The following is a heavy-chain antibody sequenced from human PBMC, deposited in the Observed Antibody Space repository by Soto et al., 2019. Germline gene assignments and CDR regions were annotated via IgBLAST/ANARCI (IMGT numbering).Heavy chain of an antibody. Sequence: SETLSLTCTVSGGSISSYYWSWIRQPPGKGLEWIGYIYYSGSTNYNPSLKSRVTISVDTSKNQFSLTLSSVTAADTAVYYCARRYASAMDYCGQGTLGTVCS. CDR2: IYYSGST. D-gene: IGHD3-16*01. V-gene: IGHV4-59*08. J-gene: IGHJ4*02. CDR3: ARRYASAMDY. CDR1: GGSISSYY.